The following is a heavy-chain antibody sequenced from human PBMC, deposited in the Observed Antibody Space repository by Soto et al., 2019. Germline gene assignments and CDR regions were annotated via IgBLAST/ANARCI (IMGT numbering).Heavy chain of an antibody. CDR1: GFSFSNYA. V-gene: IGHV3-23*01. D-gene: IGHD4-17*01. Sequence: GGSLRLSCEASGFSFSNYAMTWVRQAPGKGLEWVSVISGAADRTYYADSMKGRFTISRDNSKNTLYLHMKSLRVEDTAVYFCGKAYGDYAITDYWGQGTLVTVSS. J-gene: IGHJ4*02. CDR2: ISGAADRT. CDR3: GKAYGDYAITDY.